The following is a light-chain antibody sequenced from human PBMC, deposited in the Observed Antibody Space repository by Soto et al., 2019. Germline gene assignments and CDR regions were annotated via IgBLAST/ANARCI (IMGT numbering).Light chain of an antibody. V-gene: IGKV3-20*01. CDR3: QQYGSSPPIT. CDR2: GAS. Sequence: EIVLTQSPGTLSLSPGERATLSCGASHSVSSSYLAWYQQKPGQAPRLLIYGASSRATGIPDRFSGSGSGIDFTLTISRLEPEDFAVYYCQQYGSSPPITFGQGTRLEIK. CDR1: HSVSSSY. J-gene: IGKJ5*01.